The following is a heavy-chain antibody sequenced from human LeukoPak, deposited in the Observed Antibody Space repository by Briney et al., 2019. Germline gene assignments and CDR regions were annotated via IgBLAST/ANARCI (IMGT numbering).Heavy chain of an antibody. Sequence: SVKVSCKASGGTFSSYAISWVRQAPGQGLEWMGRIIPIFGIANYAQKFQGRVTITADKSTSTAYMELSSLRSEDTAVCYCARGILPFVGATPLGFDYWGQGTLVTVSS. J-gene: IGHJ4*02. CDR3: ARGILPFVGATPLGFDY. CDR1: GGTFSSYA. CDR2: IIPIFGIA. V-gene: IGHV1-69*04. D-gene: IGHD1-26*01.